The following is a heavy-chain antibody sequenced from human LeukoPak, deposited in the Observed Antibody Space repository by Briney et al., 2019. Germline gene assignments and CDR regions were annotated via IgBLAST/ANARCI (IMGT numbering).Heavy chain of an antibody. Sequence: SETLSLTCTVSGVSISSSSYYWGWIRQPPGKGLEWIGSIYYSGSTYYNPSLKSRVTISVDTSKNQFSLKLSSVTAADTAVYYCARAGSSSWYGGGTFDYWGQGTLVTVSS. D-gene: IGHD6-13*01. J-gene: IGHJ4*02. CDR1: GVSISSSSYY. V-gene: IGHV4-39*01. CDR2: IYYSGST. CDR3: ARAGSSSWYGGGTFDY.